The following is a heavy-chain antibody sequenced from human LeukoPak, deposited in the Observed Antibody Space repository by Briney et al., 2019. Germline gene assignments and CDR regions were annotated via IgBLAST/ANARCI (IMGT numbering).Heavy chain of an antibody. J-gene: IGHJ4*02. CDR1: GFTFSSYA. D-gene: IGHD1-26*01. V-gene: IGHV3-23*01. CDR3: AKDQELGAKGGFDY. Sequence: GVSLRLSCAASGFTFSSYAMSWVRQAPGKGLEWVLAISGSGGSTYYADSVKGRFTISRDNSKNTLYLQMNSVRAEDTAVYYCAKDQELGAKGGFDYWAREPWSPSPQ. CDR2: ISGSGGST.